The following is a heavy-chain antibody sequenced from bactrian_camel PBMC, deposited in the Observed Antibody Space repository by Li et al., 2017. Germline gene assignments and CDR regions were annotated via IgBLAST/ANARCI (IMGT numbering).Heavy chain of an antibody. CDR1: ELSLDDFD. Sequence: GSLTLSCIGSELSLDDFDMGWYRKAPGKECELVSSITSDGTTYYADSVKGRFTISQDNAKNTTWLQMNNLKLDDMAMYYCAPGSSPRWVATGPGGPRSPSP. CDR3: APGSSPRWVAT. V-gene: IGHV3S60*01. J-gene: IGHJ4*01. D-gene: IGHD3*01. CDR2: ITSDGTT.